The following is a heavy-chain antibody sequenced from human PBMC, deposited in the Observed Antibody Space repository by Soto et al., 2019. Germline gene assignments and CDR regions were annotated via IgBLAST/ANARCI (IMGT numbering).Heavy chain of an antibody. CDR1: GFTLSSYW. CDR2: IQSDGSST. CDR3: AREKAVAGTTFDY. J-gene: IGHJ4*02. V-gene: IGHV3-74*01. D-gene: IGHD6-19*01. Sequence: EVQLVESGGGSVQPGGSLRLSCAASGFTLSSYWMHWVRQAPGMGLVWVSRIQSDGSSTDYADSVKGRFTISRDNAKNTLYLQMDSLRVEDTAVYYCAREKAVAGTTFDYWGQGTLVTVSX.